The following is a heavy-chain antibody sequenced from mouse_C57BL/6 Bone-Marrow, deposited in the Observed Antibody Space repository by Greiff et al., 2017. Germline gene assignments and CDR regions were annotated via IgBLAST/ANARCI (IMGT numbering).Heavy chain of an antibody. CDR3: ARGGLRRFAY. J-gene: IGHJ3*01. D-gene: IGHD2-4*01. V-gene: IGHV2-2*01. Sequence: QVQLQQSGPGLVQPSQSLSITCTVSGFSLTSYGVHWVRQSPGKGLAWLGVIWSGGSTDYNAAFISRLSISKDNSKSQVFFKMNSLQADDTAIYYCARGGLRRFAYWGQGTLVTVSA. CDR2: IWSGGST. CDR1: GFSLTSYG.